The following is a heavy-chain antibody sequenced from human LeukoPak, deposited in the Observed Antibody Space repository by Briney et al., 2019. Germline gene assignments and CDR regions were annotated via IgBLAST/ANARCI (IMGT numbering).Heavy chain of an antibody. CDR2: ISSSGSTI. V-gene: IGHV3-11*01. D-gene: IGHD6-13*01. CDR3: ARVTGSSRSGYYYMDV. CDR1: GFTFSDYY. Sequence: PGGSLRLSCAASGFTFSDYYMSWIRHAPGKGLGWVSYISSSGSTIYYADSVKGRFTISRDNAKNSLYLQMNSLRAEDTAVYYCARVTGSSRSGYYYMDVWGKGTTVTISS. J-gene: IGHJ6*03.